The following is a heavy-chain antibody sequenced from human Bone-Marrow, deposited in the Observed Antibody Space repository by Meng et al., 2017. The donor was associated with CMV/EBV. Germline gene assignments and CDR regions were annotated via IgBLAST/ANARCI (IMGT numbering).Heavy chain of an antibody. CDR3: ARALYYFDSGGNYQQTYGMDV. V-gene: IGHV3-7*03. CDR1: GFTFSNSW. J-gene: IGHJ6*02. Sequence: GGSLRLSCAASGFTFSNSWMNWVRQAPGKGLEWVANINKDGSEKHCVDSVKGRFTISRDNAENSLYLQMTSLRAEDTAVYYCARALYYFDSGGNYQQTYGMDVWGQGTTVTVSS. D-gene: IGHD3-22*01. CDR2: INKDGSEK.